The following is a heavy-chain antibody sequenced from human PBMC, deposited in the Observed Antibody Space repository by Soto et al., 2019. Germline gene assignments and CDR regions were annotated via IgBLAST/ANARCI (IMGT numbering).Heavy chain of an antibody. V-gene: IGHV4-59*01. D-gene: IGHD4-4*01. J-gene: IGHJ5*02. CDR3: ARSETTGTLNWFDP. CDR2: IYYSGST. Sequence: SETLSLTCTVSGGSISSYYWSWIRQPPGKGLEWIGYIYYSGSTNYNPSLKSRVTISVDTSKNQFSLKLSSVTAADTAVYYCARSETTGTLNWFDPWGQGTPVTVSS. CDR1: GGSISSYY.